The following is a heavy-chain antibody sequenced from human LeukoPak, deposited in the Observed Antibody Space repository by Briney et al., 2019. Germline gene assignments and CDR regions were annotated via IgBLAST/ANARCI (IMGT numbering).Heavy chain of an antibody. D-gene: IGHD3-3*01. CDR1: GFTLSSYS. V-gene: IGHV3-21*01. CDR3: ARENYDPDYGMDV. CDR2: ISSSSSYI. Sequence: GRSLRLSCAASGFTLSSYSMNWVRQAPGKGLEWVSSISSSSSYIYYADSVKGRFTISRDNAKNSLYLQMNSLRAEDTAVYYCARENYDPDYGMDVWGQGTTVTVSS. J-gene: IGHJ6*02.